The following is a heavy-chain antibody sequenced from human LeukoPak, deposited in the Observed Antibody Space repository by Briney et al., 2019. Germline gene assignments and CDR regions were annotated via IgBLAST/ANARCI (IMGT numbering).Heavy chain of an antibody. J-gene: IGHJ5*02. CDR1: GFAFISYA. Sequence: GSLRLSCTASGFAFISYAMTWVRQPPGKGLECVAIITSDGNDAYYSASVKGRFTVSRDNSQNTVSLQMRRLRVEDTALYFCAKTLGADCFDHWGQGTLVTVSS. V-gene: IGHV3-30*07. CDR2: ITSDGNDA. D-gene: IGHD2-15*01. CDR3: AKTLGADCFDH.